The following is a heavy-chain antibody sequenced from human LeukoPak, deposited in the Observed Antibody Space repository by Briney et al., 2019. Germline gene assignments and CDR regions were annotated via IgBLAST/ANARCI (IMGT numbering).Heavy chain of an antibody. CDR2: INRIGST. CDR1: GGSFSGYY. V-gene: IGHV4-34*01. J-gene: IGHJ4*02. Sequence: SETLSLTCAVYGGSFSGYYWSWIRQPPGRGLEWIGEINHKGLEWIGEINRIGSTNYNPSLKSRVTISGDTSKNWLSLRLSSVTAADTAVYYCARVGSSGYLDYWGQGTLVTVSS. D-gene: IGHD3-22*01. CDR3: ARVGSSGYLDY.